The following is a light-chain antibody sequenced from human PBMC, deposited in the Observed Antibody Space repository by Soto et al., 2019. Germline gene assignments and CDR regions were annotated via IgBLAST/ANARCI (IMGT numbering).Light chain of an antibody. CDR3: QQLFDSPIT. J-gene: IGKJ5*01. CDR2: AAS. V-gene: IGKV1-9*01. Sequence: IHMTQSPSFQSASVGYRVTITCLASQVISTSLAWYQVKPGKAPKLLIYAASTLESGVPSRFSATVSGTEFSLTITSLQPEDFATYYCQQLFDSPITFGQGTRLEIK. CDR1: QVISTS.